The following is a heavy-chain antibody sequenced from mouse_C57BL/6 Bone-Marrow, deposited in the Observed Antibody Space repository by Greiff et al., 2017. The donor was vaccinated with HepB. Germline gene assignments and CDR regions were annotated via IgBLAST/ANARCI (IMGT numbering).Heavy chain of an antibody. Sequence: DVKLVESGGGLVQPKGSLKLSCAASGFSFNTYAMNWVRQAPGKGLEWVARIRSKSNNYATYYADSVKDRFTISRDDSESMLYLQMNNLKTEDTAMYYCVTVVNYFDYWGQGTTLTVSS. D-gene: IGHD1-1*01. J-gene: IGHJ2*01. V-gene: IGHV10-1*01. CDR1: GFSFNTYA. CDR2: IRSKSNNYAT. CDR3: VTVVNYFDY.